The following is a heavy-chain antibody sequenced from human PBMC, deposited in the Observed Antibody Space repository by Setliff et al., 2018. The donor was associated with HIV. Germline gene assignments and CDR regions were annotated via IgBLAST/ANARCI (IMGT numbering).Heavy chain of an antibody. CDR1: GGSFTNYF. CDR3: ARGKSRHLLYYYDSSGRSSSYYYYYGMDV. CDR2: INHSGRT. Sequence: SETLSLTCAVYGGSFTNYFWSWIRQSPGKGLEWIGEINHSGRTKYNPSLKSRVTISVDTSKNQFSLKLSSVTAADTAVYYCARGKSRHLLYYYDSSGRSSSYYYYYGMDVWGQGTTVTVSS. V-gene: IGHV4-34*01. J-gene: IGHJ6*02. D-gene: IGHD3-22*01.